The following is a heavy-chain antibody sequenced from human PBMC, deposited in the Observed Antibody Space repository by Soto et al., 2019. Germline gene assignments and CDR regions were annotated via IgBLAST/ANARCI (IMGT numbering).Heavy chain of an antibody. Sequence: SETLSLTCTVCGGSISSYYWSWIRQPPGKXLEWIGYIYYSGSTNYNPSLKSRVTISVDTSKNQFSLKLSSVTAADTAVYYCARDREGDDYVWGSYRYTSYYGMDVWGQGTTVTVSS. D-gene: IGHD3-16*02. J-gene: IGHJ6*02. CDR2: IYYSGST. V-gene: IGHV4-59*01. CDR3: ARDREGDDYVWGSYRYTSYYGMDV. CDR1: GGSISSYY.